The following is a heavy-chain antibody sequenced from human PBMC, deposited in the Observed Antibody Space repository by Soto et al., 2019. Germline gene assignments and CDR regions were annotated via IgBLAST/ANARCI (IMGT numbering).Heavy chain of an antibody. CDR3: ARGGAPWTGYFDS. J-gene: IGHJ4*02. V-gene: IGHV4-30-4*08. CDR1: VGSISVDYY. CDR2: IYYSGSS. Sequence: SQTLCVRSSFAVGSISVDYYWRWILQSPEKGLEWIGYIYYSGSSYSNPALQSRLSMSLDTSKNQFSLKLRSVTAADTAVYHCARGGAPWTGYFDSWGQGALVTVSS. D-gene: IGHD3-16*01.